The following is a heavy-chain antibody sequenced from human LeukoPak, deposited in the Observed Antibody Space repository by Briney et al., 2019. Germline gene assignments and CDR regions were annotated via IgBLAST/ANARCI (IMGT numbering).Heavy chain of an antibody. CDR3: AYSYSVGGDYYYGMDV. D-gene: IGHD2-15*01. CDR1: GYTFTGYY. V-gene: IGHV1-2*02. Sequence: GASVKVSCKASGYTFTGYYMHWVRQAPGQGLEWMGWINPNSGGTNYAQKFQGRVTMTRDTSISTAYMELRSLRSDDTAVYYCAYSYSVGGDYYYGMDVWGQGTTVTVSS. CDR2: INPNSGGT. J-gene: IGHJ6*02.